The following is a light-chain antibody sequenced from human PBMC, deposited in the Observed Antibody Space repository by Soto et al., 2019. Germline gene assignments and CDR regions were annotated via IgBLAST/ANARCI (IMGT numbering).Light chain of an antibody. V-gene: IGLV2-23*01. CDR3: CSYAGGGSYV. CDR1: SSDVGSYNL. Sequence: QSALNQPASVSGSPGQSITISCTGSSSDVGSYNLVSWYQQHPGKAPKLMIYEGSKRPSGVSNRFSGSKSGNTASLTISGLQAEDEADYYCCSYAGGGSYVFGPGTKLTVL. CDR2: EGS. J-gene: IGLJ1*01.